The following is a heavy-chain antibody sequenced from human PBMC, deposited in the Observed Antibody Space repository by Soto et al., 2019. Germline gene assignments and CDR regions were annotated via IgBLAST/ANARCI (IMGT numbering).Heavy chain of an antibody. D-gene: IGHD5-12*01. J-gene: IGHJ5*02. V-gene: IGHV1-18*01. CDR2: ISAYNGNT. Sequence: GASVKVSCKASGYTFTSYGISWVRQAPGQGLEWMGWISAYNGNTNYAQKLQGRVTMTTDTSTSTAYMELRSLRSDDTAVYYCARDPYSGYDPHWFDPWGQGTLVTVSS. CDR1: GYTFTSYG. CDR3: ARDPYSGYDPHWFDP.